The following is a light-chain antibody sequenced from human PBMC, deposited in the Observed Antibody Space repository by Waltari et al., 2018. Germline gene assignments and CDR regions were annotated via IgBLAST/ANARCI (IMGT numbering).Light chain of an antibody. J-gene: IGKJ1*01. CDR1: QSMSVY. Sequence: DNQMTQSPSALSASVGDRVTITCRASQSMSVYLNWYQQKPGKAPKLLIFGASNLQSGVPSRFSGSGSGTDFTLTISSLQPEDFATYYCQQSFSTPPWTFGQGTKVEIK. CDR2: GAS. V-gene: IGKV1-39*01. CDR3: QQSFSTPPWT.